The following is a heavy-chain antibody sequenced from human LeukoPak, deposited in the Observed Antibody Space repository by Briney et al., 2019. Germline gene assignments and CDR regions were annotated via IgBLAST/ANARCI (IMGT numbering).Heavy chain of an antibody. J-gene: IGHJ5*02. Sequence: SETLSLTCTVSGGSISSRSDYWGWIRQPPGKGLEWIGYIYYSGSTYYNPSLKSRVTISVDTSKNQFSLKLSSVTAADTAVYYCARDRSGSDDFWSGSYNWFDPWGQGTLVTVSS. V-gene: IGHV4-30-4*08. CDR1: GGSISSRSDY. CDR2: IYYSGST. D-gene: IGHD3-3*01. CDR3: ARDRSGSDDFWSGSYNWFDP.